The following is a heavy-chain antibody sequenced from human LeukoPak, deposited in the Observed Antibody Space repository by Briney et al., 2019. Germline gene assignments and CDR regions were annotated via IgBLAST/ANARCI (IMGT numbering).Heavy chain of an antibody. CDR1: GGSISSYY. J-gene: IGHJ4*02. V-gene: IGHV4-59*08. D-gene: IGHD4-17*01. Sequence: PSETLSLTCSVSGGSISSYYWSWIRQPPGKGLEWIGYIYYSGSTTYNPSLTSRVTISVDTSKNQFSLKLTSVTAADTAVYYCARHASEGDYSLDYWGQGTLVTVSS. CDR3: ARHASEGDYSLDY. CDR2: IYYSGST.